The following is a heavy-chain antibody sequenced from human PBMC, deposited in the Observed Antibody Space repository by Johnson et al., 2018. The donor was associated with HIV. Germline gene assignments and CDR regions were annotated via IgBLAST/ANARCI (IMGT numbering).Heavy chain of an antibody. Sequence: QMQLVESGGGVVQPGRSLRLSCAASGFTFSSYAMHWVRQAPGKGLEWVAVISYDGSNKYYADSVKGRFTISRDNSKNTLYLQMNSLRAEDTAVYYGARDKNNRIAAAALAAFDIWGQGTMVTVSS. V-gene: IGHV3-30*04. D-gene: IGHD6-13*01. CDR1: GFTFSSYA. CDR2: ISYDGSNK. J-gene: IGHJ3*02. CDR3: ARDKNNRIAAAALAAFDI.